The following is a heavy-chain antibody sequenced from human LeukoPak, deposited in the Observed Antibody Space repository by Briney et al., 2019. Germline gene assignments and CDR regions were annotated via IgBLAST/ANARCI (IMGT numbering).Heavy chain of an antibody. CDR3: AKDTEDYYDSSGYPDY. J-gene: IGHJ4*02. CDR1: GFTFDDYA. CDR2: ISWNSGSI. D-gene: IGHD3-22*01. V-gene: IGHV3-9*01. Sequence: PGRSLRLSCAASGFTFDDYAMHWVRQAPGKGLEWVSGISWNSGSIGYADSVKGRFTISRDNAKNSLYLQMNSLRAEDTALYYCAKDTEDYYDSSGYPDYWGQGTLVTVSS.